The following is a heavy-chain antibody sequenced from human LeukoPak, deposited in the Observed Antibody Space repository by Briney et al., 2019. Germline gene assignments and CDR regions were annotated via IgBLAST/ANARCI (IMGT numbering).Heavy chain of an antibody. V-gene: IGHV3-23*01. J-gene: IGHJ4*02. CDR2: ISGSGTNT. CDR3: AKDDRWLQFCC. Sequence: GGSLRLSCAASGFTFSSYAMSWVRQAPGKGLEWVSVISGSGTNTYYADSVRGRFTISRDNSRNTVYLQMNSLRAEDTAVYYCAKDDRWLQFCCWGQGTLVTVSA. CDR1: GFTFSSYA. D-gene: IGHD5-24*01.